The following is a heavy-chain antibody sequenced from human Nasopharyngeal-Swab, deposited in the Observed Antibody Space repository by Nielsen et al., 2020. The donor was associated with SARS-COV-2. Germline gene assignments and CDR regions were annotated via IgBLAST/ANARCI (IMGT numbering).Heavy chain of an antibody. D-gene: IGHD6-13*01. CDR1: CGSFSGYY. Sequence: SETLSLTCAVYCGSFSGYYWSWIRQPPGKGLEWIGEINHSGSTNYNPSLKSRVTISVDTSKNQFSLKLSSVTAADTAVYYCARGGVAAAGTDYWGQGTLVTVSS. CDR2: INHSGST. V-gene: IGHV4-34*01. CDR3: ARGGVAAAGTDY. J-gene: IGHJ4*02.